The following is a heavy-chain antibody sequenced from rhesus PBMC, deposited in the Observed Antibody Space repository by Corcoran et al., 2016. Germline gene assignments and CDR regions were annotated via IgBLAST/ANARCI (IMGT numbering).Heavy chain of an antibody. D-gene: IGHD3-3*01. CDR2: ISRASTDI. CDR3: TRGDYNFWTGYSDYFDF. J-gene: IGHJ4*01. V-gene: IGHV3S4*01. CDR1: GFTFSDYY. Sequence: EVQLVESGGGLVPPGGSLRLSCAASGFTFSDYYMTWVRQAPGKGLEWVSSISRASTDIYYTESVKGRFTVSIDNDKNSLSLQRNSLKTEDTAVYYCTRGDYNFWTGYSDYFDFWGQGVLVTVSA.